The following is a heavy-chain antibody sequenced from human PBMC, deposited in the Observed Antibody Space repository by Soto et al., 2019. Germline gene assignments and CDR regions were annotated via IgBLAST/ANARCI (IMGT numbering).Heavy chain of an antibody. CDR3: ARAPMVRSRPPDY. Sequence: PGGSLRLSCAASGFTVSSNYMSWVRQAPGKGLEWVSVIYSGGSTYYADSVKGRFTISRDNSKNTLYLQMNSLRAEDTAVYYCARAPMVRSRPPDYWAQGTLVTVS. CDR2: IYSGGST. CDR1: GFTVSSNY. J-gene: IGHJ4*02. D-gene: IGHD3-10*01. V-gene: IGHV3-66*01.